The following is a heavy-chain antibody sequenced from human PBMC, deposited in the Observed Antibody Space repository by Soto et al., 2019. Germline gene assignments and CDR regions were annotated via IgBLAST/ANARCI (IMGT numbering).Heavy chain of an antibody. CDR1: GYSFTVYF. V-gene: IGHV1-2*02. Sequence: QVQLVQSGAEVKKPGASVKVSCKVSGYSFTVYFMHWVRQSPGQGLEWMGWINPNSGGRNFAQKFQGRVTMTRDTSISTAYMELSGLTSDDTAFYYCARGRQQLRQCNGGSCYSNFDYWGQGTLGTVSS. CDR2: INPNSGGR. D-gene: IGHD2-15*01. CDR3: ARGRQQLRQCNGGSCYSNFDY. J-gene: IGHJ4*02.